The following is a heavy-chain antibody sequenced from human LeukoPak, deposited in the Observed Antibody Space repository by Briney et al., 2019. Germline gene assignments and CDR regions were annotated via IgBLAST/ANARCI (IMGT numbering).Heavy chain of an antibody. V-gene: IGHV4-59*01. CDR1: GGSISSYY. D-gene: IGHD2-15*01. J-gene: IGHJ6*02. Sequence: PSETLSLTCTVSGGSISSYYWSWIRQPPGKGLEWIGYIYYSGSTNYNPSLKSRVTISVDTSKNQFSPKLSSVTAADTAVYYCARSYCSGGSCYYYYYGMDVWGQGTTVTVSS. CDR3: ARSYCSGGSCYYYYYGMDV. CDR2: IYYSGST.